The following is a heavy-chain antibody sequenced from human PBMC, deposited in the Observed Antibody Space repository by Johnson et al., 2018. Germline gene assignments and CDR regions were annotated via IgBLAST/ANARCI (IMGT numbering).Heavy chain of an antibody. V-gene: IGHV3-7*01. CDR2: INQDGSET. CDR1: GFTFSDYY. CDR3: ARGNSLAS. J-gene: IGHJ3*01. Sequence: VQLVESGGGLVKPGGSLRLSCAASGFTFSDYYMTWIRQAPGKGLEWVANINQDGSETHYVDSVRGRFSISRDNAKNSLYLQMNSLRVEDTAVYYCARGNSLASWAQGTKVTVSS. D-gene: IGHD2/OR15-2a*01.